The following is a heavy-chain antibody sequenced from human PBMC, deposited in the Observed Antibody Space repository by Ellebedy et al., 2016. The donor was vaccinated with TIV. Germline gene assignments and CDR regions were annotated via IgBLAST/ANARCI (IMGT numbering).Heavy chain of an antibody. J-gene: IGHJ6*03. Sequence: SETLSLXXTVSGGSISSSSYYWGWIRQPPGKGLEWIGSIYYSGSTYYNPSLKSRVTISVDTSKNQFSLKLSSVTAADTAVYYCARGARYYYYMDVWGKGTTVTVPS. CDR2: IYYSGST. CDR3: ARGARYYYYMDV. V-gene: IGHV4-39*01. CDR1: GGSISSSSYY.